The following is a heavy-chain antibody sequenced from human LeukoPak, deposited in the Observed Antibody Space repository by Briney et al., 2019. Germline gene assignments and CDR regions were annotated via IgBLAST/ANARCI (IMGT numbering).Heavy chain of an antibody. Sequence: SETLSLTCTVSGGSISYYYWSWIRQPPGKGLEWIGYVYYSGSTNYNPSLKNRVTISVDTSKNQFSLKLSSVTAADTAVYYCARDGQFGYSYGFFDYWGQGTLVTVSS. CDR2: VYYSGST. J-gene: IGHJ4*02. CDR1: GGSISYYY. CDR3: ARDGQFGYSYGFFDY. V-gene: IGHV4-59*01. D-gene: IGHD5-18*01.